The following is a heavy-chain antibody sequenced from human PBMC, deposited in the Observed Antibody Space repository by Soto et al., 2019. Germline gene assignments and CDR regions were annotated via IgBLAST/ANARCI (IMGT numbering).Heavy chain of an antibody. CDR3: ARAALLYYGSGSYYGGDAFDI. J-gene: IGHJ3*02. D-gene: IGHD3-10*01. V-gene: IGHV3-53*04. CDR1: GFTVSSNY. CDR2: IYSGGST. Sequence: GGSLRLSCAASGFTVSSNYMSWVRQAPGRGLEWVSVIYSGGSTYYADSVKGRFTISRHNPKNTLYLQMNSLRAEDTAVYYFARAALLYYGSGSYYGGDAFDIWGQGTMVTVSS.